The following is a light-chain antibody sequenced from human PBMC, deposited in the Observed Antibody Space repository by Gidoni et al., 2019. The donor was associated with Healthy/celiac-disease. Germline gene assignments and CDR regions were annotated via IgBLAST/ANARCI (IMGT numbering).Light chain of an antibody. CDR2: AAS. CDR1: QRISSY. CDR3: QQSYSTPLT. J-gene: IGKJ4*01. V-gene: IGKV1-39*01. Sequence: DNQMTQSPSSLSASVGDSVTITCRASQRISSYLNWYQQKPGKAPKLLIYAASSLQSGVPSRFSGSGSGTDFTLTISSLQPEDFATYYCQQSYSTPLTFGGGTKVEIK.